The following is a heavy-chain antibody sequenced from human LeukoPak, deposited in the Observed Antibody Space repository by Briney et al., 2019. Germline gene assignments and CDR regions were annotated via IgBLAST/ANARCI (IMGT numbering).Heavy chain of an antibody. J-gene: IGHJ3*02. CDR2: ISSSGSTI. CDR1: GFTSSDYY. D-gene: IGHD3-22*01. CDR3: ARVGDSSGYYYRKGAFDI. Sequence: PGGSLRLSCAASGFTSSDYYMSWIRQAPGKGLEWVSYISSSGSTIYYADSVKGRFTISRDNAKNSLYLQMNSLRAEDTAVYYCARVGDSSGYYYRKGAFDIWGQGTMVTVSS. V-gene: IGHV3-11*01.